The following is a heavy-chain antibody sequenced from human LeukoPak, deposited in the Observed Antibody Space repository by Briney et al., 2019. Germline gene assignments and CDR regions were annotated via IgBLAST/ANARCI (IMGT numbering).Heavy chain of an antibody. V-gene: IGHV5-51*01. J-gene: IGHJ5*02. Sequence: GESLKISCKGSGYSFSSYWIGWVRPMPGKGLEWMGIIYPGHSDTKYSPSFQGQVTMSADRSINTAYLQWSSLKASENAIYYCARAPLDSSGNHWCVWFDPWGQGTLVTVAS. CDR2: IYPGHSDT. CDR3: ARAPLDSSGNHWCVWFDP. CDR1: GYSFSSYW. D-gene: IGHD3-22*01.